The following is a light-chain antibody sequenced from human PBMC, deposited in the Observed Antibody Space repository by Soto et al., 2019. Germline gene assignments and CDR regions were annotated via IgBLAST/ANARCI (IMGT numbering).Light chain of an antibody. V-gene: IGKV3-20*01. J-gene: IGKJ1*01. Sequence: EIVLTQSPGTLSLSPGERATLSCRASQSVSSIYLAWYQQKPGQAPRLLIYGASSRATGIPARFSGSGSGTDFTLTISRLEPEDFAVYYCQQYGSSSWTFGQGTKVEIK. CDR3: QQYGSSSWT. CDR1: QSVSSIY. CDR2: GAS.